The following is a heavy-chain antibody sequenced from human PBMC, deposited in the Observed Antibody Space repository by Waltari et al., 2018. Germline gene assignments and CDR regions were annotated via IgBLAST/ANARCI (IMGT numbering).Heavy chain of an antibody. CDR2: IYYSGST. Sequence: QVQLQESGPGLVKPSETLSLTCTVSGGSISSYYWSWIRQPPGKGLEWIGYIYYSGSTNYNPSLKSRVTISVDTSKNQFSLKLSSVTAADTAVYYCAREGIAARYDYWGQGTLVTVSS. D-gene: IGHD6-6*01. V-gene: IGHV4-59*01. CDR1: GGSISSYY. CDR3: AREGIAARYDY. J-gene: IGHJ4*02.